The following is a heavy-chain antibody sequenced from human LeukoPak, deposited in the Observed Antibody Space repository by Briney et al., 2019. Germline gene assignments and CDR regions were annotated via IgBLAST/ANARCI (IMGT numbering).Heavy chain of an antibody. CDR3: AKSGQSVGYDFWSGKPDYYFDY. CDR2: IKQDGSEK. CDR1: GFTFSSYS. D-gene: IGHD3-3*01. V-gene: IGHV3-7*03. Sequence: GGSLRLSCAASGFTFSSYSMNWVRQAPGKGLEWVANIKQDGSEKYYVDSVKGRFTISRDNAKNSLYLQMSSLRAEDTAVYCCAKSGQSVGYDFWSGKPDYYFDYWGQGTLVSVSS. J-gene: IGHJ4*02.